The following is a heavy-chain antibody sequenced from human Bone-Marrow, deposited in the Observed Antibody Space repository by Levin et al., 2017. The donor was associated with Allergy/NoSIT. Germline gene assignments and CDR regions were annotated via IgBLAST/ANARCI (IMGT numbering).Heavy chain of an antibody. CDR3: SRDGGSTTSGKDY. CDR1: GGSISSGDYF. D-gene: IGHD2-2*01. J-gene: IGHJ4*02. Sequence: PSETLSLTCTVSGGSISSGDYFWTWIRQPPGKGLEWLGYIFRSGSAYYNPSLKTRVTMSVDTSRNHFSLNLTSATAADTAVYYCSRDGGSTTSGKDYWGQGTLVTVSS. CDR2: IFRSGSA. V-gene: IGHV4-30-4*01.